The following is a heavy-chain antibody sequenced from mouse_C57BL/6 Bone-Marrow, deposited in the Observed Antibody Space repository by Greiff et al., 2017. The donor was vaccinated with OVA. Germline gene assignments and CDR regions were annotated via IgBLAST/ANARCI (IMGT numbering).Heavy chain of an antibody. CDR1: GYTFTSYW. Sequence: VKLQQPGAELVKPGASVKMSCKASGYTFTSYWITWVKQRPGQGLEWIGDIYPGSGSTNYNEKFKSKATLTVDTSSSTAYMQLSSLTSEDSAVYYCARDDYYGSSYDYWGQGTTLTVSS. V-gene: IGHV1-55*01. CDR2: IYPGSGST. CDR3: ARDDYYGSSYDY. J-gene: IGHJ2*01. D-gene: IGHD1-1*01.